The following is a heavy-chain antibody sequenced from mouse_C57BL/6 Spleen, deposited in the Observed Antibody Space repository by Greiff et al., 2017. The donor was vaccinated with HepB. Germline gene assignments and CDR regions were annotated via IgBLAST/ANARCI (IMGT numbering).Heavy chain of an antibody. Sequence: EVMLVESGEGLVKPGGSLKLSCAASGFTFSSYAMSWVRQTPEKRLEWVAYISSGGDYIYYADTVKGRFTISRDNARNTLYLQMSSLKSEDTAMYYCTRRAVGYAMDYWGQGTSVTVSS. V-gene: IGHV5-9-1*02. J-gene: IGHJ4*01. CDR3: TRRAVGYAMDY. CDR1: GFTFSSYA. D-gene: IGHD1-1*02. CDR2: ISSGGDYI.